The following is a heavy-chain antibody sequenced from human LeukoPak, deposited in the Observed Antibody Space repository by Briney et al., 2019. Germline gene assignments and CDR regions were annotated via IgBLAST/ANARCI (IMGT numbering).Heavy chain of an antibody. Sequence: ASVKVSCKASGYTFTGYYMHWVRQAPGQGLEWMGIINPSGGSTSYAQKFQGRVTMTRDTSTSTVYMELSSLRSEDTAVYYCARDRYNWKTLDYWGQGTLVTVSS. CDR2: INPSGGST. D-gene: IGHD1-20*01. V-gene: IGHV1-46*01. CDR3: ARDRYNWKTLDY. CDR1: GYTFTGYY. J-gene: IGHJ4*02.